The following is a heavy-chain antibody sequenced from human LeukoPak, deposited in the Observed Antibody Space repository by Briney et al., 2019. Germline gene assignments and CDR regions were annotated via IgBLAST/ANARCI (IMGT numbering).Heavy chain of an antibody. J-gene: IGHJ3*02. D-gene: IGHD3-10*01. CDR3: ASNKVRGVIITLDAFDI. CDR1: GYTFTSYG. Sequence: ASVKVSCKASGYTFTSYGISWVRQAPGQGLEWMGGIIPIFGTANYAQKFQGRVTITADESTSTAYMELSSLRSEDTAVYYCASNKVRGVIITLDAFDIWGQGTMVTVSS. CDR2: IIPIFGTA. V-gene: IGHV1-69*13.